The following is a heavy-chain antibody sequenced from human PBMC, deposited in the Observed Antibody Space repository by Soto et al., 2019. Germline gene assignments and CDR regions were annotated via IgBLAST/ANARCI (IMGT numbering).Heavy chain of an antibody. D-gene: IGHD2-8*01. Sequence: QVQLVQSGAEVKNPGASVKVSCKASGYTFTRYGIGWARQAPGQGLEWMGWINTYNGNTNYAQNVQGRGILTTDTSTSTAQMGLRGLRSSDKAIYYCEMVNVYATPSPPDVWGQGTTVIVSS. J-gene: IGHJ6*02. CDR1: GYTFTRYG. CDR3: EMVNVYATPSPPDV. V-gene: IGHV1-18*01. CDR2: INTYNGNT.